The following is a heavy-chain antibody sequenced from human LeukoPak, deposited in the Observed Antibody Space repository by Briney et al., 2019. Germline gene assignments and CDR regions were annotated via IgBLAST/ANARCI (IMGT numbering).Heavy chain of an antibody. J-gene: IGHJ4*02. Sequence: PSETLSLTCAVYGGSFSGYYWSWIRQPPGKGLEWIGEINHSGSTNYNPSLKSRVTISVDTSKNQFSLKLSSVTAADTAVYYCARVKGPEFAGYWGQGTLVTVSS. CDR1: GGSFSGYY. V-gene: IGHV4-34*01. D-gene: IGHD1-14*01. CDR2: INHSGST. CDR3: ARVKGPEFAGY.